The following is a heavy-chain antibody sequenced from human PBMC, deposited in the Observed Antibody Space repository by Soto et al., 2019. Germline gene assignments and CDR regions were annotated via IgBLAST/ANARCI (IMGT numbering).Heavy chain of an antibody. CDR1: GFSLSNARMG. D-gene: IGHD5-18*01. Sequence: SGPTLVNPTETLTLTCTVSGFSLSNARMGVSWIRQPPGKALEWLAHIFSNDEKSYSTSLKSRLTISKDTSKSQVVLTMTNMDPVDTATYYCARPALDTNYGMDVWGQGTTVTVS. CDR2: IFSNDEK. J-gene: IGHJ6*02. CDR3: ARPALDTNYGMDV. V-gene: IGHV2-26*01.